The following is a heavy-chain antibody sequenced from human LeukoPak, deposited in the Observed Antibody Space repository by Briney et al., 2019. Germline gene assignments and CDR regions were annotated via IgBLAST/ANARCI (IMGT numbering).Heavy chain of an antibody. J-gene: IGHJ6*03. D-gene: IGHD2-15*01. V-gene: IGHV1-18*01. Sequence: APVKVSCKASGYTFTSYGFSWVRQAPGQGLEWMGWISAYNGNTNYAQKLQGRVTMTTDTSTSTAYMELRSLRSDDTAVYYCARSEIVVVVAARRYYYYYMDVWGKGTTVTISS. CDR2: ISAYNGNT. CDR3: ARSEIVVVVAARRYYYYYMDV. CDR1: GYTFTSYG.